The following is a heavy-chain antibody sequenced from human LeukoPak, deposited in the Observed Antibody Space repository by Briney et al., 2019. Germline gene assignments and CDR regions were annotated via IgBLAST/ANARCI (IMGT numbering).Heavy chain of an antibody. CDR2: IEYDGSDK. J-gene: IGHJ4*02. D-gene: IGHD6-6*01. CDR1: GFPFGGYW. CDR3: ARDGVSSSPDFDY. V-gene: IGHV3-7*01. Sequence: PGGSLRLSCGASGFPFGGYWMYWVRHIPGKGLEWVANIEYDGSDKNYVDSVKGRFTISRDNAKNSLYLQMNNLRVEDTAIYYCARDGVSSSPDFDYWGQGTLVSVS.